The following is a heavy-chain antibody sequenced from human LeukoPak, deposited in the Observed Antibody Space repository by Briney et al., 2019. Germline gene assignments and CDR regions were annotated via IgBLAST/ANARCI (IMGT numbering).Heavy chain of an antibody. CDR1: GYTFTSYA. CDR3: ARESSSWTYWYFDL. Sequence: ASVKVSCKASGYTFTSYAMNWVRQAPGQGLEWMGWINTNTGNPTYAQGFTGRFVFSLDTSVSTAYLQISSLKAEDTAVYYCARESSSWTYWYFDLWGRGTLVTVSS. CDR2: INTNTGNP. V-gene: IGHV7-4-1*02. D-gene: IGHD6-13*01. J-gene: IGHJ2*01.